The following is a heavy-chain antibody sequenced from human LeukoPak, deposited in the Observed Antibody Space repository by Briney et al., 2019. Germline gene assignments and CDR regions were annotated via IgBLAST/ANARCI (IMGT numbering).Heavy chain of an antibody. CDR1: GYTFTNYA. V-gene: IGHV1-18*01. CDR3: ARDHGDFVGVRVGFDS. D-gene: IGHD4-17*01. J-gene: IGHJ4*02. CDR2: ISGYNGNT. Sequence: GASVKVSCKASGYTFTNYAIIWVRQAPGQGLEWVARISGYNGNTDYAQKVKDRVTVTADTSTAYLEMRGLTSDDTAVYYCARDHGDFVGVRVGFDSWGQGTLVTVSS.